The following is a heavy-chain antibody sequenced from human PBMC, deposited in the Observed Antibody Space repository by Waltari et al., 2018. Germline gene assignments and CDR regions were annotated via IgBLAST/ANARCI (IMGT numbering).Heavy chain of an antibody. Sequence: QVQLQQWGAGLLKPSETLSLTCAVYGGFFSGSYWSWIRQPPGKGLEWIGEINHSGSTNSNPSLKSRLTISLDTSKNQFSLKLSSVTAADTAVYYCARGAAHYDFWSGPGYFDYWGQGTLVTVSS. D-gene: IGHD3-3*01. J-gene: IGHJ4*02. CDR2: INHSGST. CDR3: ARGAAHYDFWSGPGYFDY. CDR1: GGFFSGSY. V-gene: IGHV4-34*01.